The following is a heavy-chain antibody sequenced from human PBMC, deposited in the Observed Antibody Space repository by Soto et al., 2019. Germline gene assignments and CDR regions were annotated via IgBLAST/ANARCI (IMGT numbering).Heavy chain of an antibody. CDR1: GGSISTGGYY. CDR3: TRVRWKLHDAVDI. Sequence: QVQLQESGPGLVKPSQTLSLTCTVSGGSISTGGYYWSWIRQHPGRGLEWIGYIYHSGMTFSNPTLQSRVAISIDTSKNKVSLTLSSVTAADTTVYYATRVRWKLHDAVDIWGEGTMVSVSS. CDR2: IYHSGMT. J-gene: IGHJ3*02. V-gene: IGHV4-31*03. D-gene: IGHD4-17*01.